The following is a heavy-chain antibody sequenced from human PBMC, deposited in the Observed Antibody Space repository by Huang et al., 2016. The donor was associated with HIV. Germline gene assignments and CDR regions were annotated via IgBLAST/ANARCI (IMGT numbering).Heavy chain of an antibody. CDR3: VKDRRMRGSGWTFFDN. D-gene: IGHD6-19*01. J-gene: IGHJ4*02. CDR2: ISWNSGDI. CDR1: GFTFDDYA. V-gene: IGHV3-9*01. Sequence: EVQLEEFGGRLVQPGRSLRLSCATSGFTFDDYAMHWVRQGPGGWLEWVSGISWNSGDILYADSVRGRFASSRDNAVKSLCLQMDSLRREDTALYYCVKDRRMRGSGWTFFDNWGQGTLVDVSA.